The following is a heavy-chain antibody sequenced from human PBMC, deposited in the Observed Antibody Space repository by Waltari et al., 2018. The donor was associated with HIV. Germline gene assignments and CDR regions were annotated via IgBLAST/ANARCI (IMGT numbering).Heavy chain of an antibody. CDR3: TTDPYYYDSSWTWNAFDI. V-gene: IGHV3-15*01. Sequence: EVQLVESGGGLVKPGGSLRLSCAASGFTFSNAWISWVRQAPGKGLEWVGRIKSKTDCGTTDYAAPVKGRFTISRDDSKNTLYLQMNSLKTEDTAVYYCTTDPYYYDSSWTWNAFDIWGQGTMVTVSS. CDR1: GFTFSNAW. J-gene: IGHJ3*02. D-gene: IGHD3-22*01. CDR2: IKSKTDCGTT.